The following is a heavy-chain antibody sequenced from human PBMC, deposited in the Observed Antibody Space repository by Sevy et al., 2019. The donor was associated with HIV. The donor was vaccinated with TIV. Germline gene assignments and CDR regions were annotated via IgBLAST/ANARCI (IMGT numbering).Heavy chain of an antibody. D-gene: IGHD1-26*01. Sequence: ASVKVSYKASGYTFTNYHITWVRQAPGQGLEWMGWITPNNGNTNYARRLQGRVTMTTDTSTATAYMELRSLRSDDTAVYYCARAPSGSQGPGQYFHHWGQGTLVTVSS. CDR2: ITPNNGNT. CDR1: GYTFTNYH. CDR3: ARAPSGSQGPGQYFHH. J-gene: IGHJ1*01. V-gene: IGHV1-18*01.